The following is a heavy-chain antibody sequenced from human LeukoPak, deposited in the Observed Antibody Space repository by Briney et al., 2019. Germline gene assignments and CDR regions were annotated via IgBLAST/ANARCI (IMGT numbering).Heavy chain of an antibody. CDR3: AKVTSGWHWFDY. J-gene: IGHJ4*02. CDR1: GFTFSSYE. Sequence: GGSLRLSCAASGFTFSSYEMNRVRQAPGKGLEWVSYISSSGSTIYYADSVKGRFTISRDNSKNTLYLQMNSLRAEATAVYYCAKVTSGWHWFDYWGQGTLVTVSS. CDR2: ISSSGSTI. V-gene: IGHV3-48*03. D-gene: IGHD6-19*01.